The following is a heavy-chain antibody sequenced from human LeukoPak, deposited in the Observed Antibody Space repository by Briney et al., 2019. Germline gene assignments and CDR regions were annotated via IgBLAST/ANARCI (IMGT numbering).Heavy chain of an antibody. CDR1: GYSISSGYY. Sequence: SETLSLTCTVSGYSISSGYYWGWIQQPPGKGLEWIGSIYHSGSTYYNPSLKSRLTISVDTSKNQFSLKLSSVTAADTAVYYCARLAHYGGNDYWGQGTLVTVSS. D-gene: IGHD4-23*01. J-gene: IGHJ4*02. CDR3: ARLAHYGGNDY. CDR2: IYHSGST. V-gene: IGHV4-38-2*02.